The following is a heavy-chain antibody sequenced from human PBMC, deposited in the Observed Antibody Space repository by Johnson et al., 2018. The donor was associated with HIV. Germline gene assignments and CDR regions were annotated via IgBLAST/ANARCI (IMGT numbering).Heavy chain of an antibody. CDR3: ASSYDSSLDAFDI. CDR1: GFTVSSNY. CDR2: IYSGGTT. V-gene: IGHV3-66*01. J-gene: IGHJ3*02. Sequence: QPVESGGGLVQPGGSLRLSCAASGFTVSSNYMSWVRQAPGKGLEWVSVIYSGGTTYYADSVQGRFTISRDTSKNMLYLQMNSLRAEDTAVYYCASSYDSSLDAFDIWGQGTMVTVSS. D-gene: IGHD3-22*01.